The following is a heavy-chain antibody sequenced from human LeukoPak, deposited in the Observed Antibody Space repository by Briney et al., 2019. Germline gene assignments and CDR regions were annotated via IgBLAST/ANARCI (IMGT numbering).Heavy chain of an antibody. CDR2: IRYDGSNK. J-gene: IGHJ4*02. CDR3: ARDSLTMIVGRQKRGLDY. Sequence: GGSLRLSCAASGFTFSSYGMHWVRQAPGKGLEWVAFIRYDGSNKYYADSVKGRFTISRDNSKNSLYLQMNSLRAEDTAVYYCARDSLTMIVGRQKRGLDYWGQGTLVTVSS. D-gene: IGHD3-22*01. CDR1: GFTFSSYG. V-gene: IGHV3-30*02.